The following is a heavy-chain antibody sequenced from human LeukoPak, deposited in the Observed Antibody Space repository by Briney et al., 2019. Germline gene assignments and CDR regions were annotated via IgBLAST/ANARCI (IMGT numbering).Heavy chain of an antibody. CDR2: MNPNSGGT. J-gene: IGHJ4*02. D-gene: IGHD5-12*01. V-gene: IGHV1-2*02. CDR3: ARDFGYQDIVTLDY. CDR1: GCTFTGHY. Sequence: VASVKVSCKASGCTFTGHYMHWVRQAPGQGLEWMGWMNPNSGGTNYAQNLQGRVTMSRDTSISTAYMELSGLRSDDTAVYYCARDFGYQDIVTLDYWDQGTLVTVSS.